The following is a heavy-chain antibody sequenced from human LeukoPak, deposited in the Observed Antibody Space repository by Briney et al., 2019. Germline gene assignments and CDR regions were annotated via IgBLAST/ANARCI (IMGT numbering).Heavy chain of an antibody. CDR3: ARDRGGYYDSSGYTLDY. J-gene: IGHJ4*02. V-gene: IGHV1-46*01. CDR2: INPSGGST. D-gene: IGHD3-22*01. CDR1: GYTFTSYY. Sequence: ASVKVSCKASGYTFTSYYMHWVRQAPGQGLEWMGIINPSGGSTSYAQKFQGRVTMTRDTSTSTVYMELSSLRSEDTAVYYCARDRGGYYDSSGYTLDYWGQGTLVTVSS.